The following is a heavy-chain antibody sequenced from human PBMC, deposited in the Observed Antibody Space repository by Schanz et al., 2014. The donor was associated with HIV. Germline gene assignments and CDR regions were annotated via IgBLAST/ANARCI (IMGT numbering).Heavy chain of an antibody. J-gene: IGHJ6*02. CDR1: GFNFSDYW. D-gene: IGHD3-16*02. CDR2: ISGSGGST. CDR3: VRSLYDYVRGAYRPNSFGMNV. Sequence: EVQLVESGGGLVQPGGSLRLSCEAYGFNFSDYWMHWVRQAPGKGLVWVSGISGSGGSTYYADSVKGRFTISRDNSKNTLYMQMNSLRAEDTAVYYCVRSLYDYVRGAYRPNSFGMNVWGQGTPVTVSS. V-gene: IGHV3-23*04.